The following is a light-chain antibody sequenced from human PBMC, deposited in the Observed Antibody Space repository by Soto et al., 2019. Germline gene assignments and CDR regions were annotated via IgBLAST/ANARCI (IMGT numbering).Light chain of an antibody. CDR3: HQYGRSPWT. J-gene: IGKJ1*01. V-gene: IGKV3-20*01. CDR2: GAS. Sequence: EIVLTQSPGTLSLSPRERATLSCRASESVASNYLAWYQHKPGQAPRLLFFGASNRATAIPDRFSGSGSGTDFTLTISRVEPEDFAVYYCHQYGRSPWTLGQGTKVDIK. CDR1: ESVASNY.